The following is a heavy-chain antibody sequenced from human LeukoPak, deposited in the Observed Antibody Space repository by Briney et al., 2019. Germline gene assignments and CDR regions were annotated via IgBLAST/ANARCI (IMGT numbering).Heavy chain of an antibody. CDR1: GFTFSAYA. J-gene: IGHJ4*01. V-gene: IGHV3-30-3*01. CDR2: ILYDGSSK. D-gene: IGHD6-19*01. CDR3: ARASSGHFDY. Sequence: PGGSLRLSCAASGFTFSAYAMHWVRQAPGKGLEWVAVILYDGSSKDYADSVKGQFTISRDNSENTLYLQMNSLRAEDTAVYYCARASSGHFDYWGHGTLVTVSS.